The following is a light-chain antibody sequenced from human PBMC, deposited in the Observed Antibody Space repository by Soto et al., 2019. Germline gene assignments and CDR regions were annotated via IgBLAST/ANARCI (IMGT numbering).Light chain of an antibody. CDR2: DVN. CDR3: SSYTSSSTRV. J-gene: IGLJ1*01. Sequence: QSALTQPASVSGSPGQSITISCTGTSSDVGGYNYVSWYQQHPDKAPKLMIYDVNNRPSGVSNHFSGSKSGNTASLTISGLQAEDEADYYCSSYTSSSTRVFGTGTKLTVL. CDR1: SSDVGGYNY. V-gene: IGLV2-14*01.